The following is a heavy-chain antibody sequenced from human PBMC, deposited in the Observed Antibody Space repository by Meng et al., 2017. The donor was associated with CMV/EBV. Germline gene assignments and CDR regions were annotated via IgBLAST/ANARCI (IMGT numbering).Heavy chain of an antibody. J-gene: IGHJ6*02. V-gene: IGHV4-34*01. Sequence: SQTLSLTCAVYGWSFSGYYLRWIRQPPGKGLEWIGEINHSGSTNYNPSLKSRVTISVDTSKNQFSLKMSSVTAADTAVYYCARERVGCSSNSCFPSSGMDVWGQGTTVTVSS. CDR1: GWSFSGYY. D-gene: IGHD2-2*01. CDR2: INHSGST. CDR3: ARERVGCSSNSCFPSSGMDV.